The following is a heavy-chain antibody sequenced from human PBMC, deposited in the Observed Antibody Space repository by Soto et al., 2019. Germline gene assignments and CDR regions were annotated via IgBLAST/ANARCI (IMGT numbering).Heavy chain of an antibody. J-gene: IGHJ1*01. Sequence: QVQLVQSGAEVKKPGSSVKVSCKASGGTFSSYAISWVRQAPGQGLEWMGGIIPIFGTANSAQKFQGRVTSTADESTSTAYMELSSLRSEDTAVDYCARERRVDCGGDCLRYFQHWGQGTLVTVSS. V-gene: IGHV1-69*01. CDR1: GGTFSSYA. CDR2: IIPIFGTA. CDR3: ARERRVDCGGDCLRYFQH. D-gene: IGHD2-21*02.